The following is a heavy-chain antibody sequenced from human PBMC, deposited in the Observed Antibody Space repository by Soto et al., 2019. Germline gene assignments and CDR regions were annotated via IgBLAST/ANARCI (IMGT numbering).Heavy chain of an antibody. D-gene: IGHD3-16*01. Sequence: EAQLVESGGGLVQPGGSLRLSCAASGFTASSNFMSWVRQAPGKGLEWVSVIYSTGDTYYAESVKGRFAISRHNSKNTLYLQMNSLKRDDTAFYYCAREIGEEGFQIWGQGTVVTVSS. J-gene: IGHJ3*02. CDR2: IYSTGDT. CDR1: GFTASSNF. CDR3: AREIGEEGFQI. V-gene: IGHV3-53*04.